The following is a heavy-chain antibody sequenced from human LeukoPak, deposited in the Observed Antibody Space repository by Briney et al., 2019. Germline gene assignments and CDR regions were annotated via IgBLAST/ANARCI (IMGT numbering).Heavy chain of an antibody. Sequence: GGSLRLSCTASGFTFGDYAMSWVRQAPGKGLEWVGFIRSKAYGGTTEYAASVKGRFTISRDDSKSIAYLQMNSLKTEDTAVYYCTREEQLVPAHFDYWGQGTLVTVSS. D-gene: IGHD6-13*01. CDR3: TREEQLVPAHFDY. J-gene: IGHJ4*02. V-gene: IGHV3-49*04. CDR1: GFTFGDYA. CDR2: IRSKAYGGTT.